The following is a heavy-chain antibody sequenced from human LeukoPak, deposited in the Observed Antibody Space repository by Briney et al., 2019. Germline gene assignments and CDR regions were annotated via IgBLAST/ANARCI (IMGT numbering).Heavy chain of an antibody. CDR3: ARGDLGVNGIDY. D-gene: IGHD1-14*01. V-gene: IGHV3-7*01. CDR2: IKQDGSER. CDR1: GFSFSSYW. Sequence: PGGSLRLSCAASGFSFSSYWMSWVRQAPGQGLEWVANIKQDGSERYYVDSVKGRFTISRDNAKNSLYLQMNSLRAEDTAVYYCARGDLGVNGIDYWGQGTLVTVSS. J-gene: IGHJ4*02.